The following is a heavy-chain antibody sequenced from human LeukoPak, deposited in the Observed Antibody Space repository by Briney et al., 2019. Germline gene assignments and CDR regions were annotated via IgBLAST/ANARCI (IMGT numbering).Heavy chain of an antibody. CDR2: ISSSSSTI. V-gene: IGHV3-48*01. Sequence: PGGSLRLSCAASGFTFSSYSMNWVRQAPGKGLEWVSYISSSSSTIYYADSVKGRFTISRDNAKNSLYLQMNSLRAEDTAVYYCARGPYESLGLFDYWGQGTLVTVSS. J-gene: IGHJ4*02. CDR3: ARGPYESLGLFDY. CDR1: GFTFSSYS. D-gene: IGHD3-16*01.